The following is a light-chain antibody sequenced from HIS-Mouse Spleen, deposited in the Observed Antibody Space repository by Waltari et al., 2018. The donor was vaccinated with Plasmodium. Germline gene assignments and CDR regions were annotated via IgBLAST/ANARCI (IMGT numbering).Light chain of an antibody. CDR1: QSVRSY. Sequence: EIVLTQSPATLSLSPGERAPLSCRASQSVRSYLAWYQQKPGQAPRLLIYDASNRATGIPARFSGSGSGTDFTLTISSLEPEDFAVYYCQQRSNWPTFGQGTRLEIK. J-gene: IGKJ5*01. V-gene: IGKV3-11*01. CDR2: DAS. CDR3: QQRSNWPT.